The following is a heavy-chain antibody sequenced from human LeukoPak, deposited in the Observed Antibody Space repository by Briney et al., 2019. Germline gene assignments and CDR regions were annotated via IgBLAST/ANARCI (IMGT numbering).Heavy chain of an antibody. CDR3: ASPDYVAFDI. V-gene: IGHV3-48*01. J-gene: IGHJ3*02. CDR1: GFTFSSYS. Sequence: GGSLRLSCAASGFTFSSYSMNWVRQAPGKGLEWVSYISSSSSSTIYYADSVKGRFTISRDNAKNSLYLQMNSLRAEDTAVYYCASPDYVAFDIWGQGTMVTVSS. CDR2: ISSSSSSTI. D-gene: IGHD4-17*01.